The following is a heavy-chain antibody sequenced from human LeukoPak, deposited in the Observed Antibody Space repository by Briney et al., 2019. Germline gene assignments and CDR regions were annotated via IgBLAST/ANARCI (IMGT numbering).Heavy chain of an antibody. Sequence: GRSLRLSCETSGFTFDDYAMHWVRQAPGKGLEWVSGMSWNGGSIGYADSVKGRFSISRDNAKNSLYLQMNSLRAEDMALYYCAKGTDYDFWGGYLDWGQGTVVTVSS. CDR2: MSWNGGSI. CDR1: GFTFDDYA. J-gene: IGHJ4*02. D-gene: IGHD3-3*01. CDR3: AKGTDYDFWGGYLD. V-gene: IGHV3-9*03.